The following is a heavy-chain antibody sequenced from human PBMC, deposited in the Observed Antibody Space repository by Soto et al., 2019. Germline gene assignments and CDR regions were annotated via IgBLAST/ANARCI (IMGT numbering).Heavy chain of an antibody. V-gene: IGHV1-18*01. CDR1: GYTFTSYG. CDR2: ISAYNGNT. Sequence: VSVKCYVKASGYTFTSYGISWVRQAPGQVLECMGWISAYNGNTNYAQHLQGRVTMTTDTSTSTAYMELRSLRSDDTAVYYCARFSQYDISGYYSEYWFYHFGQDTLISVS. J-gene: IGHJ5*02. CDR3: ARFSQYDISGYYSEYWFYH. D-gene: IGHD3-22*01.